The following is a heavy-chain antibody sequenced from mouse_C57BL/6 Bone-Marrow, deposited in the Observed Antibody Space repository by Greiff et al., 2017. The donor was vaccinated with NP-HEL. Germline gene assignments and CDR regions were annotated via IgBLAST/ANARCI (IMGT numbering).Heavy chain of an antibody. CDR3: ATRAYYGSSYGAMDY. Sequence: EVQLQQSGPELVKPGASVKIPCKASGYTFTDYNMDWVKQSHGKSLEWIGDINPNNGGTIYNQKFKGKATLTVDKSSSTAYMELRSLTSEDTAVYYCATRAYYGSSYGAMDYWGQGTSVTVSS. V-gene: IGHV1-18*01. CDR1: GYTFTDYN. J-gene: IGHJ4*01. CDR2: INPNNGGT. D-gene: IGHD1-1*01.